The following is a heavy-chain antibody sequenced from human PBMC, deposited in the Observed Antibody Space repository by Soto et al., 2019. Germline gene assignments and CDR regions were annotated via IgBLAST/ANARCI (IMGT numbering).Heavy chain of an antibody. Sequence: GGSLRLSCAASGFTFSSYAMSWVRQAPGKGLEWVSAISGSGGSTYYADSVKGRFTISRDNSKNTLYLQMNSLRAEDTAVYYCAKDRGALEWFINWFDPWGQGTLVTVSS. J-gene: IGHJ5*02. CDR1: GFTFSSYA. CDR3: AKDRGALEWFINWFDP. D-gene: IGHD3-3*01. CDR2: ISGSGGST. V-gene: IGHV3-23*01.